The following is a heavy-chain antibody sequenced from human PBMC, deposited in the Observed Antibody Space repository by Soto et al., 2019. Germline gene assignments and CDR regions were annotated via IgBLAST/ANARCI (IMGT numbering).Heavy chain of an antibody. CDR3: AKEKDRIFDY. Sequence: EVQLVVSGGLVVRPGGSLRLSCAGSGFTFDDHTMHWVRQAPGKGLEWVSLITWDAGSAFYADSVRGRFTISRDNSKNSLYLQMNSLRTEDSALYDCAKEKDRIFDYWGRGTPVTVS. V-gene: IGHV3-43*01. CDR1: GFTFDDHT. J-gene: IGHJ4*02. CDR2: ITWDAGSA.